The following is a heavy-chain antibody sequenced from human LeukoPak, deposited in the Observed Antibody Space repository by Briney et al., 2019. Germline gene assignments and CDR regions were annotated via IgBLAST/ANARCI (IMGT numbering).Heavy chain of an antibody. CDR3: ARLRWYPPASTFDP. J-gene: IGHJ5*02. V-gene: IGHV4-38-2*02. Sequence: SETLSLTCTVSGSSISTGYFWAWIRQPPGKGLEWIGSIYHSGNTYYNPSLKSRVTISVDTSKNQFSLKLSSVTAADTAVYYCARLRWYPPASTFDPWGQGTLVTVSS. CDR1: GSSISTGYF. CDR2: IYHSGNT. D-gene: IGHD4-23*01.